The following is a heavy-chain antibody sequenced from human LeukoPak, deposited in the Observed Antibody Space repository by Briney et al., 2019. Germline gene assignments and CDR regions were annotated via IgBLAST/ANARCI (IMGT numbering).Heavy chain of an antibody. D-gene: IGHD3/OR15-3a*01. V-gene: IGHV4-61*02. CDR2: IYTSGST. J-gene: IGHJ4*02. CDR1: GGSISSGSYY. Sequence: PSQTLSLTCTVSGGSISSGSYYWSWIRQPAGKGLEWIGRIYTSGSTNYNPSLKSRVTISVDTSKNQFSLKLSSVIAADTAVYYCVGGLGVFDYWGQGTLVTVSS. CDR3: VGGLGVFDY.